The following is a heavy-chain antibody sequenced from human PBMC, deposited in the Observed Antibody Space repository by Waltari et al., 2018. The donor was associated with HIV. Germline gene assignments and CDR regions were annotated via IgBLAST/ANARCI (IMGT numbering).Heavy chain of an antibody. Sequence: QLQLQESGPGLVKPSETLSLTCTVSGGSISSRSYYWGWLRQPPGKGLEWIGSIYYSGSTYYNPSLKSRVTISVDTSKNQFSLKLSSVTAADTAVYYCARLRYYYDSSGYPYFDYWGQGTLVTVSS. D-gene: IGHD3-22*01. CDR1: GGSISSRSYY. CDR2: IYYSGST. V-gene: IGHV4-39*07. J-gene: IGHJ4*02. CDR3: ARLRYYYDSSGYPYFDY.